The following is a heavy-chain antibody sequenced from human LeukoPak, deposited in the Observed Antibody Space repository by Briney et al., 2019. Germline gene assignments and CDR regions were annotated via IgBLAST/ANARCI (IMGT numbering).Heavy chain of an antibody. CDR2: INHSGST. CDR1: GGSFSGYY. J-gene: IGHJ4*02. V-gene: IGHV4-34*01. CDR3: ARGRWIGYYGSGSTLYFDY. D-gene: IGHD3-10*01. Sequence: TSETLSLTCAVYGGSFSGYYWSWIRQPPGKGLEWIGEINHSGSTNYNPSLKSRVTISVDASKNQFSLKLSSVTAADTAVYYCARGRWIGYYGSGSTLYFDYWGQGTLVTVSS.